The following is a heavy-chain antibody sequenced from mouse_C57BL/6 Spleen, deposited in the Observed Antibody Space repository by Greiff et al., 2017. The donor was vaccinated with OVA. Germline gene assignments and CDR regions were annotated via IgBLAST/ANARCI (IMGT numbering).Heavy chain of an antibody. D-gene: IGHD1-1*01. Sequence: QVQLQQPGAELVRPGTSVKLSCKASGYTFTSYWMHWVKQRPGQGLEWIGVIDPSDSYTTSNQKFKGKATLTVDTSSSTAYMQHSSLTSEDSAVYYCARRLRMGYFDYWGQGTTLTVSS. CDR1: GYTFTSYW. V-gene: IGHV1-59*01. CDR3: ARRLRMGYFDY. CDR2: IDPSDSYT. J-gene: IGHJ2*01.